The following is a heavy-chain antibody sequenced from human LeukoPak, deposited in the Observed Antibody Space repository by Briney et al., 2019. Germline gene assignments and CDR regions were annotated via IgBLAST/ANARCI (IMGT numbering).Heavy chain of an antibody. CDR2: ISGSGGST. D-gene: IGHD3-10*02. Sequence: GGSLRLSCAASGFTFSSYAMSWVRQAPGKGLEWVSAISGSGGSTYYADSVKGRFTISRDNSKNTLYLQMNSLRAEDTAVYYCAIDVRRLRDEFDHGPQGTLVTVSS. CDR1: GFTFSSYA. J-gene: IGHJ4*02. V-gene: IGHV3-23*01. CDR3: AIDVRRLRDEFDH.